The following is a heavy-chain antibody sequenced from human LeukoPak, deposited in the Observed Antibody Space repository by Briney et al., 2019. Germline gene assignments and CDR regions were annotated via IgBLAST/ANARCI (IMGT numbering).Heavy chain of an antibody. V-gene: IGHV1-2*02. Sequence: ASEKVSCKASGYTFTGYYMHWVRQAPGQGLEWMGWINPNSGGTNYAQKFQGRVTMTRDTSISTAYMELSRLRSDDTAVYYCLLYQLLSANPDWFDPWGQGTLVTVSS. CDR2: INPNSGGT. D-gene: IGHD2-2*01. CDR1: GYTFTGYY. CDR3: LLYQLLSANPDWFDP. J-gene: IGHJ5*02.